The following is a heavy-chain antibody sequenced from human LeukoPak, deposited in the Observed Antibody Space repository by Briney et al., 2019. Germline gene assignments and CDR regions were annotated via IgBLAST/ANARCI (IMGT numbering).Heavy chain of an antibody. CDR2: ISNNSSYK. D-gene: IGHD4-23*01. CDR1: GFTFISYS. J-gene: IGHJ6*03. V-gene: IGHV3-21*01. CDR3: ARGRGDYGGNSGPPYYYYYMDV. Sequence: PGGSLRLSCAASGFTFISYSMNWVRQAPGKGLEWVSCISNNSSYKYYADSLKGRFTISRDNAKNSLYLQMNSLRAEDTAVYYCARGRGDYGGNSGPPYYYYYMDVWGKGTTVTVSS.